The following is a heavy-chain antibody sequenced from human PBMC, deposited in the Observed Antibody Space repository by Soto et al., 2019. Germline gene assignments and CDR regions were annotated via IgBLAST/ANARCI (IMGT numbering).Heavy chain of an antibody. V-gene: IGHV3-30-3*01. Sequence: GGSLRLSCAASGFTFSSYAMHWVRQAPGKGLEWVAVISYDGSNKYYADSVKGRFTISRDNSKNTLYLQMNSLRAEDTAVYYCARDLYSSVWSYDYYGMDVWGQGTTVTVSS. J-gene: IGHJ6*02. CDR2: ISYDGSNK. CDR1: GFTFSSYA. D-gene: IGHD6-19*01. CDR3: ARDLYSSVWSYDYYGMDV.